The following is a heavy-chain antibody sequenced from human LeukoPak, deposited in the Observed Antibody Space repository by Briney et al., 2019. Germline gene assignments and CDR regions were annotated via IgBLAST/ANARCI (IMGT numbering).Heavy chain of an antibody. D-gene: IGHD3-9*01. CDR3: AISSITILDY. CDR2: VDPEDGET. V-gene: IGHV1-69-2*01. Sequence: ASVKVSCKVSGYTFTDYYMHWVQQAPGKGLEWMGLVDPEDGETIYAEKFQGRVTITADTSTDTAYMELSSLRSERTAVYYCAISSITILDYWGQGTLVTVSS. CDR1: GYTFTDYY. J-gene: IGHJ4*02.